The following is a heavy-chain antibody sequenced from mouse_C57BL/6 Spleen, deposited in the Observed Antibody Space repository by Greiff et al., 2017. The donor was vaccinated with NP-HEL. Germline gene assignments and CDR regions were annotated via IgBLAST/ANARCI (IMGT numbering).Heavy chain of an antibody. Sequence: QVQLQQPGAELVKPGASVKLSCKASGYTFTSYWMHWVKQRPGRGLEWIGRIDPNSGGTKYNEKFKSKATLTVDKPSSTAYMQLSSLQSEDSAVYECATIYDDYDEGYYTMDYWGQGTSVTVSS. CDR3: ATIYDDYDEGYYTMDY. D-gene: IGHD2-4*01. CDR2: IDPNSGGT. CDR1: GYTFTSYW. J-gene: IGHJ4*01. V-gene: IGHV1-72*01.